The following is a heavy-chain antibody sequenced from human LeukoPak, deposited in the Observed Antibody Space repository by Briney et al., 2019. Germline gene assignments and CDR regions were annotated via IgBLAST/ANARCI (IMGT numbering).Heavy chain of an antibody. Sequence: GGSLRLSCAASGFSVSNNQMSWVRQAPGKGLEWVSVIYSGGSTFYPDSVKGRFTISRDNAKNSLYLQMNSLRAEDTAVYYCARGAQYYYDSQRFDPWGQGTLVTVSS. CDR1: GFSVSNNQ. CDR3: ARGAQYYYDSQRFDP. J-gene: IGHJ5*02. CDR2: IYSGGST. D-gene: IGHD3-22*01. V-gene: IGHV3-53*01.